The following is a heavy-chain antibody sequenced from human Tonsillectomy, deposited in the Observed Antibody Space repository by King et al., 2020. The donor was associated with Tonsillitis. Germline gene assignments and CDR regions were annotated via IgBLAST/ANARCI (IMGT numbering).Heavy chain of an antibody. J-gene: IGHJ4*02. Sequence: VQLQQWGAGLLKPSETLSLTCAVYGGSFSGYYWSWIRQPPGKGLEWIGEINHSGSTNYNPSLKSRGTISVDTSKNPFSLKLSSVTAADTAVYYCASLSRGYSYGYPDYWGQGTLVTVSS. V-gene: IGHV4-34*01. CDR1: GGSFSGYY. CDR3: ASLSRGYSYGYPDY. CDR2: INHSGST. D-gene: IGHD5-18*01.